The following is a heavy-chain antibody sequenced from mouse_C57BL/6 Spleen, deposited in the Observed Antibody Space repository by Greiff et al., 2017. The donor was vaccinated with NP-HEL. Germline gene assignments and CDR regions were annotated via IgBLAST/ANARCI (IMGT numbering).Heavy chain of an antibody. CDR1: GYTFTSYW. CDR3: ARRGNSYWYFDV. CDR2: IDPSDSET. Sequence: VQLQQSGAELVRPGSSVKLSCKASGYTFTSYWMHWVKQRPIQGLEWIGNIDPSDSETHYNQKFKDKATLTVDKSSSTAYMQLSSLTSEDSAVYYCARRGNSYWYFDVWGTGTTVPVSS. D-gene: IGHD2-1*01. V-gene: IGHV1-52*01. J-gene: IGHJ1*03.